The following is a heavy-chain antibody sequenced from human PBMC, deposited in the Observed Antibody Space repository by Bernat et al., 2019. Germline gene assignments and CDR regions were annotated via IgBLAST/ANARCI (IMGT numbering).Heavy chain of an antibody. D-gene: IGHD1-20*01. CDR2: IYHSGST. CDR1: GYSISSGYY. V-gene: IGHV4-38-2*01. CDR3: ARSPGRITGINWFDP. Sequence: QVQLQESGPGLVKPSETLSLTCAVSGYSISSGYYWGWIRQPLGKGLEWIGSIYHSGSTYYNPSLKSRVTISVDTSKNQFSLKLSSVTAADTAVYYCARSPGRITGINWFDPWGQGTLVTVSS. J-gene: IGHJ5*02.